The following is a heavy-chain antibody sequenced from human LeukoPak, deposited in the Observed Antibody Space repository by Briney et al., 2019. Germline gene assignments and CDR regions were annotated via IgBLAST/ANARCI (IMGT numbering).Heavy chain of an antibody. CDR1: GGSVSSGSYY. V-gene: IGHV4-61*01. Sequence: PSETLSLTCTVSGGSVSSGSYYWSWIRQPPGKGLEWIGYIYYSVSTNYNPSLKSRVTISVDTSKNQFSLKLSSVTAADTAVYYCARVGVDTAMVGDYWGQGTLVTVSS. CDR2: IYYSVST. CDR3: ARVGVDTAMVGDY. J-gene: IGHJ4*02. D-gene: IGHD5-18*01.